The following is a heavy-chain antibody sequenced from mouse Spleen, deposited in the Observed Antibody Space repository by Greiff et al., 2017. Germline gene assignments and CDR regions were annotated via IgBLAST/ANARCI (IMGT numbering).Heavy chain of an antibody. Sequence: VQLQQSGPELVKPRASVKISCKASGYTFTDYYMNWVKQSHGKSLEWIGDINPNNGGTSYNQKFKGKATLTVDKSSSTAYMELRSLTSEDSAVYYCARRGVWYAMDYWGQGTSVTVSS. CDR2: INPNNGGT. J-gene: IGHJ4*01. CDR1: GYTFTDYY. CDR3: ARRGVWYAMDY. V-gene: IGHV1-26*01.